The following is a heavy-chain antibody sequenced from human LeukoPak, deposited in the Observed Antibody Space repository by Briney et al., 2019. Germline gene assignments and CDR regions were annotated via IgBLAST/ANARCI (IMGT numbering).Heavy chain of an antibody. Sequence: PGGSLRLSCSASGFTFSSYAMHWVRQAPGKGPEYVSAISSNGGSTYYADSVKGRFTISRDNSKNTLYLQMSSLRAEDTAVYYCVNSRGGLDYWGQGTLVTVSS. CDR2: ISSNGGST. CDR3: VNSRGGLDY. J-gene: IGHJ4*02. V-gene: IGHV3-64D*06. D-gene: IGHD3-16*01. CDR1: GFTFSSYA.